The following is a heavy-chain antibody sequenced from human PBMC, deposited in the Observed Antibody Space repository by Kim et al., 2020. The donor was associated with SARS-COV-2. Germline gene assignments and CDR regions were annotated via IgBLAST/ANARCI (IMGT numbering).Heavy chain of an antibody. CDR1: GFTFSSYS. Sequence: GGSLRLSCAASGFTFSSYSMNWVRQAPGKGLEWISYISSTGTTIYYADSVKGRFTVSRDNAKNSLYLQMNSLSDEDTAVYYCARDRRYSNGYDAFDIWGLGTMVTVSS. V-gene: IGHV3-48*02. J-gene: IGHJ3*02. CDR3: ARDRRYSNGYDAFDI. D-gene: IGHD6-19*01. CDR2: ISSTGTTI.